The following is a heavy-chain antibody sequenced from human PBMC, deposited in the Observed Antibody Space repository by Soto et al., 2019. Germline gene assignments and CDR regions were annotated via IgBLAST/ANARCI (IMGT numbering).Heavy chain of an antibody. Sequence: SETLSLTCTVSGDSMNNFYWSWIRQPPGKTLEWIGNIFYTGSTTYNPSRESRITMSVDTSKNQFSLRLSSVSAADTAVYFCAKYRRTAAEGYTLDYWGRGTLVTVSS. D-gene: IGHD6-13*01. J-gene: IGHJ4*02. CDR3: AKYRRTAAEGYTLDY. V-gene: IGHV4-59*01. CDR2: IFYTGST. CDR1: GDSMNNFY.